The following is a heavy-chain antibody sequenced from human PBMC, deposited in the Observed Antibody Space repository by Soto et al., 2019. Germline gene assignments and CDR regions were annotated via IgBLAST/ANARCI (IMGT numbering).Heavy chain of an antibody. CDR1: GFTFSDSG. CDR2: IRSKANKYAT. Sequence: EVQLVESGGGLVQPGGSLKLSCAASGFTFSDSGVHWVRQASGKGLEWVGRIRSKANKYATAYAASVKGRFTISRDDSKNTAYLQMNSLKFEDTAVYYCTCTPAYSSGWYDDYWGQGTLVTVSS. CDR3: TCTPAYSSGWYDDY. D-gene: IGHD6-19*01. J-gene: IGHJ4*02. V-gene: IGHV3-73*02.